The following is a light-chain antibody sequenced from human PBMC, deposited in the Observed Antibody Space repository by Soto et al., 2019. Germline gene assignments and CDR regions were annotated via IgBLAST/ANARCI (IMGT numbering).Light chain of an antibody. J-gene: IGKJ1*01. V-gene: IGKV3-20*01. CDR1: QSVSNKY. CDR2: DSS. Sequence: EIVLTQSPGTLSLSPGERATLSCRASQSVSNKYLAWYQQKPGQAPRLLMYDSSTRATGFPDRFSGIGSGTDFTLTFIRLEYEDFAVYDCQQYDISTWTFGQGTKVDIK. CDR3: QQYDISTWT.